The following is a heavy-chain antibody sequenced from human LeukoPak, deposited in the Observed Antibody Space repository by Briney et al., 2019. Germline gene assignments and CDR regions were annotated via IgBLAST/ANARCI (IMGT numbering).Heavy chain of an antibody. V-gene: IGHV1-18*01. CDR3: AREDYGSGAGAVFDY. J-gene: IGHJ4*02. CDR2: ISAYNGNT. CDR1: GYTFTSYD. Sequence: ASVKVSCKASGYTFTSYDINWVRQAPGQGLEWMGWISAYNGNTNYAQKLQGRVTMTTDTSTSTAYMELRSLRSDDTAVYYCAREDYGSGAGAVFDYWGQGTLVTVSS. D-gene: IGHD3-10*01.